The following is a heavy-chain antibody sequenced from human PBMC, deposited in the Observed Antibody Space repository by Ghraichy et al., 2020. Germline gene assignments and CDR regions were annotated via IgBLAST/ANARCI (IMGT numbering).Heavy chain of an antibody. CDR1: GFVYNSYW. V-gene: IGHV3-7*01. CDR3: ARGWGRFDY. D-gene: IGHD2-21*02. J-gene: IGHJ4*02. CDR2: IKYDGSAE. Sequence: GGSLRLSYAAFGFVYNSYWMNWVRQAPGKGLEWVAYIKYDGSAEYYVDSVKGRFAISRDNAKNSLFLQMNSLRAEDTAVYYCARGWGRFDYWGQGTLVTVSS.